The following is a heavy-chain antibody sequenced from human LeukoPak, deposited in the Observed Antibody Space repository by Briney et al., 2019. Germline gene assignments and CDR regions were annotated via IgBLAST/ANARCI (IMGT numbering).Heavy chain of an antibody. J-gene: IGHJ6*02. CDR3: ARDYGYSGYDYYYYYGTDV. CDR2: IYYSGST. V-gene: IGHV4-31*03. CDR1: GGSISSGGYY. Sequence: SETLSLTCTASGGSISSGGYYWSWIRQHPGKGLEWIGYIYYSGSTYYNPSLKSRVTISVDTSKNQFSLKLSSVTAADTAVYYCARDYGYSGYDYYYYYGTDVWGQGTTVTVSS. D-gene: IGHD5-12*01.